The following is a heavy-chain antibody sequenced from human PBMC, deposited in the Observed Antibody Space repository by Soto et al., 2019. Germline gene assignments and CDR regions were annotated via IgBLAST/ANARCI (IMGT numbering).Heavy chain of an antibody. Sequence: QVQLQESGPGLVKPSQTLSLTCTVSGGSISSGDYYWSWIRQPPGKGLEWIGYIYYSGSTYYNPSLKRRVTISEDTSKNQFSLKLSSVTAADTAVYYCARVGGFGATTIDYWGQGTLVTVSS. V-gene: IGHV4-30-4*01. CDR2: IYYSGST. J-gene: IGHJ4*02. CDR1: GGSISSGDYY. CDR3: ARVGGFGATTIDY. D-gene: IGHD3-10*01.